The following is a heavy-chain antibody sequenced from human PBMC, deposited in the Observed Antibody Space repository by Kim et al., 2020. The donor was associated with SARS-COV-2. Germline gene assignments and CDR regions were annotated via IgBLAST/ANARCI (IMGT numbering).Heavy chain of an antibody. D-gene: IGHD2-21*02. CDR3: ARQVCGGDCYSLEYYYGMDV. J-gene: IGHJ6*02. CDR1: GYTFTSYG. Sequence: ASVKVSCKASGYTFTSYGISWVRQAPGQGLEWMGWISAYNGNTNYAQKLQGRVTMTTDTSTSTAYMELRSLRSDDTAVYYCARQVCGGDCYSLEYYYGMDVWGHGTTVTVSS. CDR2: ISAYNGNT. V-gene: IGHV1-18*04.